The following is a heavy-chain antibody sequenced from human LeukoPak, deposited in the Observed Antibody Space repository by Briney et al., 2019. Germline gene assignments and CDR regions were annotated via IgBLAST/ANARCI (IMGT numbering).Heavy chain of an antibody. D-gene: IGHD2-15*01. CDR3: AGLSGYCSGGYCYFDY. Sequence: ASVKVSCKAFGYTFTGYYMHWVRQAPGQGLEWMGWINPNSGGTDYAQKFQGRVTLTRDTSISTAYMELSGLRSDDTAVYYCAGLSGYCSGGYCYFDYWGQGTLVTVSS. CDR2: INPNSGGT. V-gene: IGHV1-2*02. CDR1: GYTFTGYY. J-gene: IGHJ4*02.